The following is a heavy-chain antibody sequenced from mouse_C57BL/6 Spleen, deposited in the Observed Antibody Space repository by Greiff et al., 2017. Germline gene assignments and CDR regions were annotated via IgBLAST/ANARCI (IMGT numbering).Heavy chain of an antibody. J-gene: IGHJ3*01. CDR1: GYTFTSYW. V-gene: IGHV1-64*01. Sequence: VQLQQPGAELVKPGASVKLSCKASGYTFTSYWMHWVKQRPGQGLEWIGMIHPNSGSTNYNEKFKSKATLTVDKSSSTAYMQLSSLTSEDSAVYYCAAYYYGSNQTAYWGQGTLVTVSA. CDR3: AAYYYGSNQTAY. CDR2: IHPNSGST. D-gene: IGHD1-1*01.